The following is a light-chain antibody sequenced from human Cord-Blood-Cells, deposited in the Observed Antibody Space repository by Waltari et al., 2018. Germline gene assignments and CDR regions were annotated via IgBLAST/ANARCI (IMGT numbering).Light chain of an antibody. CDR2: DAS. CDR3: QQRSNWPLT. Sequence: DIVLTQSTATLSLSPGERATVSCRASQSVSSYLAWYQQKPGQAPRLLIYDASNRATGIPARFSGSGSGTDFTLTISSLEPEDFAVYYCQQRSNWPLTFGGGTKVEIK. J-gene: IGKJ4*01. V-gene: IGKV3-11*01. CDR1: QSVSSY.